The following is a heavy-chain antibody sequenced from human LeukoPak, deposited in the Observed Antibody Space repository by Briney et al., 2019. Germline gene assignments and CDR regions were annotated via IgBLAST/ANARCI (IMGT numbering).Heavy chain of an antibody. Sequence: GGSLRLSCVASGFGFTTHDMSWGRQAPGKGPGWVSSISGSGTGTYYTDSVKGRFTISRDTSKNTLYMQMNNLRVEDTAVYYCVKGYHFDWWGQGTLVTVSS. D-gene: IGHD1-26*01. CDR2: ISGSGTGT. CDR3: VKGYHFDW. CDR1: GFGFTTHD. V-gene: IGHV3-23*01. J-gene: IGHJ4*02.